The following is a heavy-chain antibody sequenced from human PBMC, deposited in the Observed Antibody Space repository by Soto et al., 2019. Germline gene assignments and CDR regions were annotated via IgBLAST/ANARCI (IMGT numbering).Heavy chain of an antibody. CDR2: INYSGTT. V-gene: IGHV4-39*01. CDR3: ARLNPLYSTSSFDS. D-gene: IGHD2-2*01. Sequence: SETLSLTCRVSVDSITSRNYFWAWIRQPPGKGLEWVASINYSGTTSYNAHLKSRVVVSVDSSNNQFSLKLTSVTAADTALYFCARLNPLYSTSSFDSWGKGTLGTVSS. CDR1: VDSITSRNYF. J-gene: IGHJ4*01.